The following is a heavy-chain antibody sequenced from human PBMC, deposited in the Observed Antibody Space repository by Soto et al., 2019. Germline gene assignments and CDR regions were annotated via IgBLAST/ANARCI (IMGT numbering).Heavy chain of an antibody. CDR1: GESISSGGYY. Sequence: QVRLQESGPGLVKASQTLSLICSVSGESISSGGYYWSWIRHHPGKGLEWIGYIYDSESGYYNQSLKSGVTISMDTSKNHFAMKLSSVTAADTAVYYCARASSSSSAADYWGQGTLITVSS. V-gene: IGHV4-31*03. CDR2: IYDSESG. CDR3: ARASSSSSAADY. D-gene: IGHD6-6*01. J-gene: IGHJ4*02.